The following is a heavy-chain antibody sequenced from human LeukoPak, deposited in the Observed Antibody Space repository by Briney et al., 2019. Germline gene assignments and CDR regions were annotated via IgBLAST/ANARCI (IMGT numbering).Heavy chain of an antibody. CDR3: ARTIDY. CDR2: ISYDGSNK. J-gene: IGHJ4*02. V-gene: IGHV3-30*04. CDR1: GFTLSSYV. Sequence: GGSLRLSCATSGFTLSSYVMHWVRQAPGKGLEWVAVISYDGSNKYYADSVKGRFTISRDNSKNTLYLQMNSLRAEDTAVYYCARTIDYWGQGTLVTVSS.